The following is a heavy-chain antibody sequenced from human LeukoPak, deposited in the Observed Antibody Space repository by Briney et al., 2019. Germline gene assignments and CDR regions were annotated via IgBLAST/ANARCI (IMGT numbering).Heavy chain of an antibody. J-gene: IGHJ1*01. Sequence: GGSLRLSCAASGFTFSSYAMSWVRQAPGKGLEWVSAISGSGGSTYYADSVKGRFTISRDNSKNTLYLQMNSLRAEDTAVYYCAKDLDYGAVSDGFYFQHWGQGTLVTVSS. CDR1: GFTFSSYA. D-gene: IGHD4-17*01. V-gene: IGHV3-23*01. CDR3: AKDLDYGAVSDGFYFQH. CDR2: ISGSGGST.